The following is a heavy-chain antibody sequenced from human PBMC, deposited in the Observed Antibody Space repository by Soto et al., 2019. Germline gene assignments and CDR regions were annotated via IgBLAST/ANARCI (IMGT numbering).Heavy chain of an antibody. V-gene: IGHV1-18*04. D-gene: IGHD3-16*02. CDR1: GYTFSNYI. CDR3: PKERDPWGSYHYFDY. J-gene: IGHJ4*02. Sequence: QVQLVQSGVELKKPGASVKVSCKASGYTFSNYIVTWVRQAPGQGLEWMGWISAYNGNTNYAQKFQDKITMTTDTSTTTIHMELRSLTSDDTAVYFCPKERDPWGSYHYFDYWGQGTLVTVSS. CDR2: ISAYNGNT.